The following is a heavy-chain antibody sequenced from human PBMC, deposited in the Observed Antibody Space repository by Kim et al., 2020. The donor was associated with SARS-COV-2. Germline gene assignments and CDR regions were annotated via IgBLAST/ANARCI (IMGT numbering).Heavy chain of an antibody. CDR3: SGSSGWYRLDY. D-gene: IGHD6-19*01. V-gene: IGHV4-4*02. CDR2: T. Sequence: THYNPSLKSRVTISVDKSKTPFALNLSSVPAADTAVYYCSGSSGWYRLDYWGQGTLVTVSS. J-gene: IGHJ4*02.